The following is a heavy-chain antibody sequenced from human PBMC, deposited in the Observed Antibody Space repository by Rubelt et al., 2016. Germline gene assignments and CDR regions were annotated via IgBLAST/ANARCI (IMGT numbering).Heavy chain of an antibody. Sequence: QVQLQQWGAGLLKPSETLSLTCAVYGGSFSGYYWSWIRQPPGKGLEWIGEINHSGSTNYNPSLKSRFTLSVDTSKNQVSLKLTSLTAADTAVYYCARGASGSGRFYDLFFGYWGQGALVTVSS. V-gene: IGHV4-34*01. D-gene: IGHD3-10*01. CDR2: INHSGST. J-gene: IGHJ4*02. CDR1: GGSFSGYY. CDR3: ARGASGSGRFYDLFFGY.